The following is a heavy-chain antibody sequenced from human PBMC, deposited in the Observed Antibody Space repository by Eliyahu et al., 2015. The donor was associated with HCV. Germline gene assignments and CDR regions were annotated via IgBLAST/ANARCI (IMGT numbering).Heavy chain of an antibody. V-gene: IGHV3-33*01. CDR1: GFTXSSYG. CDR3: ARDSGISVVPAFDI. CDR2: IWYDGSNK. Sequence: QVQLVESGGGVVQPGRSLXLSCXASGFTXSSYGMHWVRQAPGKGLEWVAVIWYDGSNKYYADSVKGRFTISRDNSKNTLYLQMNSLRAEDTAVYYCARDSGISVVPAFDIWGQGTMVTVSS. J-gene: IGHJ3*02. D-gene: IGHD2-15*01.